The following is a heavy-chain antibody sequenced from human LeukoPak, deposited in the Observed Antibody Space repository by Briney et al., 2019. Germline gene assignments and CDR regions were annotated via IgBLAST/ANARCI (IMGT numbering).Heavy chain of an antibody. J-gene: IGHJ5*02. CDR2: IIGSGSSA. CDR1: GFTFNIYA. Sequence: GGSLRLSCVASGFTFNIYAMNWGRQAPGKGLECVSAIIGSGSSAQHADSVKGRFTISRDNSKNTIYLEINSLRGEDTAVYYCAKDRGPYVGIANNWFDPWGQGTLVIVSS. D-gene: IGHD3-16*01. V-gene: IGHV3-23*01. CDR3: AKDRGPYVGIANNWFDP.